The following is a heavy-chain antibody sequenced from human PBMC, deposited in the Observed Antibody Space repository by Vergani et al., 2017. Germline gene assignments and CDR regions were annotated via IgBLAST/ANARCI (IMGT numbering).Heavy chain of an antibody. J-gene: IGHJ5*02. D-gene: IGHD4-17*01. Sequence: QITLKESGPTLVKPTPTLTLTCTFSGFSLSTSGVGVGWIRQPPGKALEWLALIYWDDDKRYSPSLKSRLTITKVTSKNQVVLTMTNMDPVDTATYYCAHRQRLRAVTTPGNWFDPWGQGTLVTVSS. CDR3: AHRQRLRAVTTPGNWFDP. V-gene: IGHV2-5*02. CDR2: IYWDDDK. CDR1: GFSLSTSGVG.